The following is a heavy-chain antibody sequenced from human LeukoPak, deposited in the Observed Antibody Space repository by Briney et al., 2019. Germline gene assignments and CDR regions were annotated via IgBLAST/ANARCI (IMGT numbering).Heavy chain of an antibody. CDR3: ARDPGSYCGGGCYSGGAFDI. J-gene: IGHJ3*02. CDR1: GFTFTTYS. V-gene: IGHV3-21*01. CDR2: ITNVSTYI. D-gene: IGHD2-21*02. Sequence: PGGSLRLSCAASGFTFTTYSMNWVRQAPGKGLEWVSAITNVSTYIYYADSVRGRFTNSRDNAKNSLYLQMNSLRAEDTAVYYCARDPGSYCGGGCYSGGAFDIWGQGTMVTVSS.